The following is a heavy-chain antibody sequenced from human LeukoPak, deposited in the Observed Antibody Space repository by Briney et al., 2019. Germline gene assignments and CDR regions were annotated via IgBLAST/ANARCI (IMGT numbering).Heavy chain of an antibody. J-gene: IGHJ5*02. V-gene: IGHV3-53*01. D-gene: IGHD6-19*01. CDR1: GFTVSSNY. CDR3: ARETAVAGFGP. Sequence: GGSLRLSCAASGFTVSSNYMSWVRQAPGKGLEWVSVIYSGGSTYYADSVKGRFTISRDNSKNTLYLQMNSLRAEDTAVYYCARETAVAGFGPWGQGTLVTVSS. CDR2: IYSGGST.